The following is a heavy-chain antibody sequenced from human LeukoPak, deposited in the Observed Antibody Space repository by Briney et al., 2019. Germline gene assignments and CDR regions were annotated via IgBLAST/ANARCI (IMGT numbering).Heavy chain of an antibody. CDR3: ARDGPGAVIAARLKSSFDP. D-gene: IGHD6-6*01. CDR1: GGSISSYY. Sequence: SETLSLTCTVSGGSISSYYWSWIRQPVGKGLEWIGRIYTSGSTNYNPSLKSRVTMSVDTSKNQFSLKLSSVTAADTAVYYCARDGPGAVIAARLKSSFDPRGQGTLVTVSS. CDR2: IYTSGST. V-gene: IGHV4-4*07. J-gene: IGHJ5*02.